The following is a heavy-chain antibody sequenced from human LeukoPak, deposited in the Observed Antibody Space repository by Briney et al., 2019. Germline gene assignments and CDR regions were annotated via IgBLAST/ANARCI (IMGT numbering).Heavy chain of an antibody. Sequence: GESLKISCKGSGYSFTSYWIGWVRQMPGKGLEWMGIIYPGDSDTRYSPSFQGQVTISADKSISSAYLQWSSLKASDTAMYYCARVGATVTIDYYYYGLDVWGQGTTVTVSS. CDR2: IYPGDSDT. D-gene: IGHD4-11*01. V-gene: IGHV5-51*01. CDR1: GYSFTSYW. J-gene: IGHJ6*02. CDR3: ARVGATVTIDYYYYGLDV.